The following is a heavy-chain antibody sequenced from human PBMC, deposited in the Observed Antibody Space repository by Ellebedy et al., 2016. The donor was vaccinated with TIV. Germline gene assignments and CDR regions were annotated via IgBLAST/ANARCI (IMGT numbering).Heavy chain of an antibody. Sequence: GESLKISCAASGFTFSGYYMSWFRQAPGKGQEWVSYISYSGDLMYYADSVKGRFTTSRDNAENSLYLQMNSLRAEDTAVHYCARLGVIAAAGASDYWGQGTLVIVSS. CDR1: GFTFSGYY. V-gene: IGHV3-11*01. CDR3: ARLGVIAAAGASDY. CDR2: ISYSGDLM. D-gene: IGHD6-13*01. J-gene: IGHJ4*02.